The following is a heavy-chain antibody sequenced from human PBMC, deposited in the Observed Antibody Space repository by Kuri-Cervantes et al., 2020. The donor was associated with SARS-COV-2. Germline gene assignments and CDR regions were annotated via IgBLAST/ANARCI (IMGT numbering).Heavy chain of an antibody. CDR3: ARDIVVVPAAMEDDYYYYGMDV. Sequence: GGSLRLSCAASGFTFSSYAMSWVRQAPGKGLEWVSSISSSSSYIYYADSVKGRFTISRDNAKNSLYLQMNSLRAEDTAVYYCARDIVVVPAAMEDDYYYYGMDVWGQGTTVTVSS. CDR2: ISSSSSYI. V-gene: IGHV3-21*01. CDR1: GFTFSSYA. D-gene: IGHD2-2*01. J-gene: IGHJ6*02.